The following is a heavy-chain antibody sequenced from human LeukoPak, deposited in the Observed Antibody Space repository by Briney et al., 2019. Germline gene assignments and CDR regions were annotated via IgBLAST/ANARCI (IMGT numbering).Heavy chain of an antibody. J-gene: IGHJ5*02. CDR3: AKVTRLTGRVGWFDP. CDR1: GSTFSSYA. CDR2: ISGSGGST. Sequence: GGSLRLSCAASGSTFSSYAMSWVRQAPGKGLEWVSAISGSGGSTYYADSVKGRFTISRDNSKNTLYLQMNSLRAEDTAVYYCAKVTRLTGRVGWFDPWGQGTLVTVSS. V-gene: IGHV3-23*01. D-gene: IGHD3-9*01.